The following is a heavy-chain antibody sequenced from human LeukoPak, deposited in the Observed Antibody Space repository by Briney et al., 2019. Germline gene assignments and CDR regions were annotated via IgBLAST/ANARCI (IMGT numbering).Heavy chain of an antibody. J-gene: IGHJ6*02. D-gene: IGHD2-15*01. Sequence: GESLKISCKGSGYSFTNYWIGWVRQMPGKGLEWMGIIYPGDSDTKYSPSFQGQVIISADKSISTAYLQWSSLKASDTAMYYCARTNCGGGSCHEEGYYHGMDVWGQGTTVAVSS. CDR3: ARTNCGGGSCHEEGYYHGMDV. CDR2: IYPGDSDT. CDR1: GYSFTNYW. V-gene: IGHV5-51*01.